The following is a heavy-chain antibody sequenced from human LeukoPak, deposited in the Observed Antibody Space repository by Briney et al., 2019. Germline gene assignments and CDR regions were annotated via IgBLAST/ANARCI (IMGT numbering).Heavy chain of an antibody. V-gene: IGHV4-31*03. CDR3: ARVTTYYDYVWGSYRGEGVDY. CDR2: IYYSGST. D-gene: IGHD3-16*02. J-gene: IGHJ4*02. Sequence: PSETLSLTCTVSGGSISSGGYFWSWIPQHPGKGVEWIGYIYYSGSTYYHPSLKSRVTISVDTSKNQFSLKLSSVTAADTAVYYCARVTTYYDYVWGSYRGEGVDYWGQGTLVTVSS. CDR1: GGSISSGGYF.